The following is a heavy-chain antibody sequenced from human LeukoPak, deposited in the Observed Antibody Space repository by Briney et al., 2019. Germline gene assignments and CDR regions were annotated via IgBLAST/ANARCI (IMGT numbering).Heavy chain of an antibody. D-gene: IGHD7-27*01. CDR2: IYHSGST. V-gene: IGHV4-4*02. CDR1: GGSISSSNW. Sequence: PSETLSLTCAVSGGSISSSNWWSWVRQPPGKGLGWIGEIYHSGSTNYNPSLKSRVTISVDTSKNQFSLKLSSVTAADTAVYYCAREAGDQGYWGQGTLVTVSS. CDR3: AREAGDQGY. J-gene: IGHJ4*02.